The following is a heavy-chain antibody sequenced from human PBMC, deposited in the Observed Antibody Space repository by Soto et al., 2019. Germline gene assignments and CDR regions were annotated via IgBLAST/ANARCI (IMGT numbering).Heavy chain of an antibody. D-gene: IGHD3-10*01. Sequence: EVQLLESGGGLVQPGGSLRLSCAASGFTFSSYAMSWVRQAPGKGLEWVSAISGSGGSTYYADSVKGRFTISRDNSKNTLYLQMNGLRAEDTAVYYCAKDRHRGVRGVIPSYGMDVWGQGTTVTVSS. CDR2: ISGSGGST. V-gene: IGHV3-23*01. CDR3: AKDRHRGVRGVIPSYGMDV. J-gene: IGHJ6*02. CDR1: GFTFSSYA.